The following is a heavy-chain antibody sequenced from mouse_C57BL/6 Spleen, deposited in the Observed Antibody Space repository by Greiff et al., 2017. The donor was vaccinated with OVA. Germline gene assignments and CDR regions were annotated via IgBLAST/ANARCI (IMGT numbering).Heavy chain of an antibody. Sequence: QVQLQQPGAELVMPGASVKLSCKASGYTFTRYWMHWVKQRPGQGLEGIGEIDPSDSYTNYNQKFKGKSTLTVDKSSSTAYMQLSSLTSEDSAVYYCARSPYYGSSPYAMDYWGQGTSVTVSS. D-gene: IGHD1-1*01. J-gene: IGHJ4*01. CDR2: IDPSDSYT. CDR1: GYTFTRYW. CDR3: ARSPYYGSSPYAMDY. V-gene: IGHV1-69*01.